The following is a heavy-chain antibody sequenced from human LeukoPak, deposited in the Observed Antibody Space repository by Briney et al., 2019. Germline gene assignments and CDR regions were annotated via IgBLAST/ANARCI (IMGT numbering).Heavy chain of an antibody. D-gene: IGHD1-26*01. Sequence: SETLSLTCTVSGGSISSGGYYWSWIRQHPGKGLECIGYIYYSGSTYYNPSLKSRVTISVDTSKNQFSLKLNSVTAADTAVYYCARAGPPGQGSYNYLAPFDYWGQGTLVTVSS. V-gene: IGHV4-31*03. CDR2: IYYSGST. CDR1: GGSISSGGYY. J-gene: IGHJ4*02. CDR3: ARAGPPGQGSYNYLAPFDY.